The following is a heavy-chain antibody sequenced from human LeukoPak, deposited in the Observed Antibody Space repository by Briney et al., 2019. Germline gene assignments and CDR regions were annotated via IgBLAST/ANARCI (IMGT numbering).Heavy chain of an antibody. V-gene: IGHV3-33*01. CDR3: ARDRDSSGWLYYYGMDV. Sequence: GVSLRLSCAASGFTFGSYGMHWVRQAPGKGLEWVAVIWYDGSNKYYADSVKGRFTISRDNSKNTLYLQMNSLRAEDTAVYYCARDRDSSGWLYYYGMDVWGQGTTVTVSS. CDR2: IWYDGSNK. J-gene: IGHJ6*02. D-gene: IGHD6-19*01. CDR1: GFTFGSYG.